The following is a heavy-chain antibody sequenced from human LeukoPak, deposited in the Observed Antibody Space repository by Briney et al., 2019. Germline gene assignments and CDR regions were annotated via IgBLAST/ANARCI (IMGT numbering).Heavy chain of an antibody. CDR3: AVTPSNLSHLDK. CDR1: TDTFINYD. J-gene: IGHJ4*02. V-gene: IGHV1-8*01. D-gene: IGHD4-11*01. CDR2: MNPNTGNT. Sequence: ASVNVSCKASTDTFINYDINWVRQATGQGLEWIGWMNPNTGNTGYAQNFQGRVTMTRDTSINTAHMELSSLRPEDTAVYYCAVTPSNLSHLDKWGQGTLVTISS.